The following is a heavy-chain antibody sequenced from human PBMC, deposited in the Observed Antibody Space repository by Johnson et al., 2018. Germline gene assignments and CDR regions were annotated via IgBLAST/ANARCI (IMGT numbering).Heavy chain of an antibody. D-gene: IGHD3-9*01. Sequence: QVQLVESGGGVVQPGRSLRLSCAASGFTFSSYFMHWVRQAPGKGLEWVAVISYDGSTEYYIDSVKGRFTISRDNSKNTLYLQLNSLRGEDPAVYYCATLTRITVRQSSNLYYMDVWGNGPTVTLSS. CDR1: GFTFSSYF. J-gene: IGHJ6*03. V-gene: IGHV3-30*03. CDR2: ISYDGSTE. CDR3: ATLTRITVRQSSNLYYMDV.